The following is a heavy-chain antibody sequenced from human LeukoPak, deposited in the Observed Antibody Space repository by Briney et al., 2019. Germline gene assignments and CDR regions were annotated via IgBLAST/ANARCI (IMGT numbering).Heavy chain of an antibody. CDR2: IYYSGST. Sequence: SETLSLTCTVSGGSISSGGYYWSWIRQHPGKGLEWIGYIYYSGSTYYNPSLKSRVTISVDTSKNQFSLKLSSETAADTAVYYCARERSFGDGAPWFDPWGQGTLVNVSS. D-gene: IGHD4-17*01. V-gene: IGHV4-31*03. CDR1: GGSISSGGYY. J-gene: IGHJ5*02. CDR3: ARERSFGDGAPWFDP.